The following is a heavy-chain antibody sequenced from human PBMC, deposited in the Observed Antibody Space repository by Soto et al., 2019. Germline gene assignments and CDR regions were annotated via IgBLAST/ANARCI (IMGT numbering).Heavy chain of an antibody. Sequence: QVQLVQSGAEVKKPGSSVKVSCKASGGTFSSYAFSWVRQAPGQGLEWMGGIIPIFGTANYAQKFQGRVTITADESTSTAYMELSSLRSEDTAVYYCARLRVRFLEWLGSEGWGQGTLVTVSS. CDR3: ARLRVRFLEWLGSEG. V-gene: IGHV1-69*12. J-gene: IGHJ4*02. CDR2: IIPIFGTA. CDR1: GGTFSSYA. D-gene: IGHD3-3*01.